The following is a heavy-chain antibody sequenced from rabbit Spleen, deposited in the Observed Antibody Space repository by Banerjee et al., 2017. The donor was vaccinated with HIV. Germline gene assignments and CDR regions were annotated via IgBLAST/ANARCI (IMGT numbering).Heavy chain of an antibody. J-gene: IGHJ6*01. CDR3: ARDTGSSFSSYGMDL. CDR2: IAGSGSGFT. Sequence: QEQLEESGGGLVKPEGSLTLTCTASGFSFSSNDYMCWVRQAPGKGLEWISCIAGSGSGFTYSATWAKGRFTISKTSSTTVTLQMTSLTVADTATYFCARDTGSSFSSYGMDLWGPGTLVTVS. CDR1: GFSFSSNDY. D-gene: IGHD8-1*01. V-gene: IGHV1S45*01.